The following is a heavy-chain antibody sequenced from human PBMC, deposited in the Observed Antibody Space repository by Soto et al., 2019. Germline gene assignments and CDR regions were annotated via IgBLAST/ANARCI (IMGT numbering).Heavy chain of an antibody. J-gene: IGHJ4*02. D-gene: IGHD3-22*01. CDR3: ARESSGYPDS. Sequence: GGSLRLSCAASGFSFSVYSMNWVRQAPGKGLEWVSYISGSSSTTYYADSVKGRFTISRDNAKNSLYLQLSSLRDEDTAIYYCARESSGYPDSWGQGTLVTVSS. CDR1: GFSFSVYS. CDR2: ISGSSSTT. V-gene: IGHV3-48*02.